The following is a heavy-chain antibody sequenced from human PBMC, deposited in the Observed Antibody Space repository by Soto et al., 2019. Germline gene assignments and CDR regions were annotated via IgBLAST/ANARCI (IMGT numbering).Heavy chain of an antibody. Sequence: VLLQESGPGVVRPSQTLSLTCTVSGESISNPHYHWSWLRQTPGKGLEWIGYISYTGSTFYISSLESRVTMSVDTSKNDFSLRLTSVTAADTAVYYCVATLRGVWFDPWGQGTLVTVSS. CDR1: GESISNPHYH. V-gene: IGHV4-30-4*08. CDR2: ISYTGST. D-gene: IGHD3-10*01. CDR3: VATLRGVWFDP. J-gene: IGHJ5*02.